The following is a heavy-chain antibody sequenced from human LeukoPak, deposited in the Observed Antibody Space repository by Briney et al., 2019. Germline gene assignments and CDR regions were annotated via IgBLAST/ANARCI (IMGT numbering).Heavy chain of an antibody. V-gene: IGHV1-46*01. J-gene: IGHJ4*02. Sequence: ASVKVSCKASGYTFTSYYMHWVRQAPGQGLEWLGIINPSGGSTSYAQKFQGRVTMTRDTSTSTVYMELSSLRSEDTAVYYCARGGDLLEDIVVVVAATGPLDYWGQGTLVTVSS. D-gene: IGHD2-15*01. CDR3: ARGGDLLEDIVVVVAATGPLDY. CDR1: GYTFTSYY. CDR2: INPSGGST.